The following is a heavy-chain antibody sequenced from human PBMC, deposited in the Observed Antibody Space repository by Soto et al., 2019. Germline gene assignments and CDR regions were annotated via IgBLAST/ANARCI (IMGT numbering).Heavy chain of an antibody. Sequence: SETLSLTCAVYGGSFSGYYWSWIRQPPGKGLEWIGEINHSGSTNYNPSLKSRVTISVDTSKNQFSLKLSSVTAADTAVYYCARADVVVPAARYWCDPWGQGNLVTVSS. CDR1: GGSFSGYY. CDR3: ARADVVVPAARYWCDP. V-gene: IGHV4-34*01. D-gene: IGHD2-2*01. CDR2: INHSGST. J-gene: IGHJ5*02.